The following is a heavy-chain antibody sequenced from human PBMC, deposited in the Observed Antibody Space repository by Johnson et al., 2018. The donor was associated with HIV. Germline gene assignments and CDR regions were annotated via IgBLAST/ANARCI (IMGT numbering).Heavy chain of an antibody. D-gene: IGHD6-13*01. Sequence: QVQLVESGGGLVQPGGSLRLSCAASGFTFSDYYMGWIRQTPVKGLEWVSYISSSGTTVYYADSVKGRFSISRDNAKHSLYLQMNSLRTEDTAVYYCTTPYSSRWHAKNTFDIWGQGTMVTVSS. CDR1: GFTFSDYY. V-gene: IGHV3-11*01. J-gene: IGHJ3*02. CDR3: TTPYSSRWHAKNTFDI. CDR2: ISSSGTTV.